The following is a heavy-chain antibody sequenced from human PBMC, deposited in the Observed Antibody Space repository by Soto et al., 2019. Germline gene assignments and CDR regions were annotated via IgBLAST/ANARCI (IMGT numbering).Heavy chain of an antibody. J-gene: IGHJ4*02. CDR2: INHSGST. CDR3: ARGPLRGRAARRDKYFDY. Sequence: QVQLQQWGAGLLKPSETLSLTCAVYGGSFSGYYWSWIRQPPGKGLEWIGEINHSGSTNYNPSLKSRVTISVDTSKNQFSLKLSSVTAADTAVYYCARGPLRGRAARRDKYFDYWGQGTLVTVSS. D-gene: IGHD6-6*01. CDR1: GGSFSGYY. V-gene: IGHV4-34*01.